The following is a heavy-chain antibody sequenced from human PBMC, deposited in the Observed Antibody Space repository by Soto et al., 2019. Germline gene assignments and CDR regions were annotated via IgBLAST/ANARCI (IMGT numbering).Heavy chain of an antibody. D-gene: IGHD6-6*01. CDR1: GESISSGGYY. Sequence: QVQLQESGPGLVKASQTLSLLCSVSGESISSGGYYWSWIRNQPGKGLEWIGYIYARESAYYNPYFKSRVTISMYTSTNHFAVKLSSVTAADTAVYCCAIASSSSSAADYWGQGTLITVSS. V-gene: IGHV4-31*03. J-gene: IGHJ4*02. CDR2: IYARESA. CDR3: AIASSSSSAADY.